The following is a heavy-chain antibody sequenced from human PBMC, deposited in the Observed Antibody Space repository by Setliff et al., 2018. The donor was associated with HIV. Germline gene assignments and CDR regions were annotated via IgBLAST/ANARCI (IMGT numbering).Heavy chain of an antibody. V-gene: IGHV5-51*01. CDR3: ARLGNWNYASDSFDI. J-gene: IGHJ3*02. CDR1: GFTFTDYW. Sequence: GESLKISCKASGFTFTDYWIGWVRQMPGRGLEWMGIIYPGDSDTKYSPSFQGQVIISADKSTSTTYLQWYTLQASDTALYYCARLGNWNYASDSFDIWGQGTMVTVSS. D-gene: IGHD1-7*01. CDR2: IYPGDSDT.